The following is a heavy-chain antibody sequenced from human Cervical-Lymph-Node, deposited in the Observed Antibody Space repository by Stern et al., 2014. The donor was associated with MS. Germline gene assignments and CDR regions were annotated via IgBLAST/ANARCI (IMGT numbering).Heavy chain of an antibody. J-gene: IGHJ4*02. Sequence: QVTLKESGPTLVKPTETLRLTCTFSGFSLRTNGVAVGWIRQTPGKALEFLALIYWDDDKRYSPSLKSRLTITKDTSKNQVVLTMTNMDPVDTATYYCAHGAYCSGGSCYSRYFDYWGQGTLVTVSS. CDR3: AHGAYCSGGSCYSRYFDY. D-gene: IGHD2-15*01. CDR2: IYWDDDK. V-gene: IGHV2-5*02. CDR1: GFSLRTNGVA.